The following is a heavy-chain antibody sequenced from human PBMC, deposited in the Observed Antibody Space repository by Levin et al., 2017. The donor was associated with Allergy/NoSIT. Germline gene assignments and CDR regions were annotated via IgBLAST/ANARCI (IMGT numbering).Heavy chain of an antibody. CDR3: TTDLIAAAGKKYFQH. J-gene: IGHJ1*01. CDR1: GFTFSNAW. V-gene: IGHV3-15*01. Sequence: LSLTCAASGFTFSNAWMSWVRQAPGKGLEWVGRIKSKTDGGTTDYAAPVKGRFTISRDDSKNTLYLQMNSLKTEDTAVYYCTTDLIAAAGKKYFQHWGQGTLVTVSS. CDR2: IKSKTDGGTT. D-gene: IGHD6-13*01.